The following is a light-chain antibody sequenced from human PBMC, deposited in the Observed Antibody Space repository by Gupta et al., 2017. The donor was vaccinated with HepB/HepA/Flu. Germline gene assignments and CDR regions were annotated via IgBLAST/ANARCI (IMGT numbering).Light chain of an antibody. CDR3: QQLNSYPLT. J-gene: IGKJ4*01. CDR1: QGISSY. V-gene: IGKV1-9*01. CDR2: AAS. Sequence: DIQLTQSPSFMSASVGDRITITCRASQGISSYFAWYQQKPGKAPKLMIYAASTLQSGVPSRFSGSGSGTEFTLTISSLQPEGFATYYCQQLNSYPLTFGGGTKVEIK.